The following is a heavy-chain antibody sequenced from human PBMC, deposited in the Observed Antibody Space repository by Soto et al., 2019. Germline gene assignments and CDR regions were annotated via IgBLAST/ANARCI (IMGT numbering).Heavy chain of an antibody. D-gene: IGHD4-4*01. J-gene: IGHJ6*02. V-gene: IGHV3-48*03. Sequence: GGSLRLSCAISGFSFSSYERNWVLQAPGKGLEWVSYIRTSGKTIYYADSVWGLFTIPRDNAKNSLYLQMNSLRAEDTAVYFCARDPAIYSGKFDYGLDVWGRGTTVTVSS. CDR3: ARDPAIYSGKFDYGLDV. CDR1: GFSFSSYE. CDR2: IRTSGKTI.